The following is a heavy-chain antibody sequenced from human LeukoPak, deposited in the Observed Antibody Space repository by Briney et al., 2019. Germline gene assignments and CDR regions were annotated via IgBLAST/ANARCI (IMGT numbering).Heavy chain of an antibody. Sequence: GGSLRLSCAASGFTVSDHLMDWVRRAPGKGLEWVARSRSRARGYSTEYAASVKGRFTISRGESNNLVYLQMNSLQTEDTAVYFCVSTITGSCFDDWGQGTLVTVSS. CDR2: SRSRARGYST. CDR3: VSTITGSCFDD. D-gene: IGHD5-12*01. CDR1: GFTVSDHL. J-gene: IGHJ5*02. V-gene: IGHV3-72*01.